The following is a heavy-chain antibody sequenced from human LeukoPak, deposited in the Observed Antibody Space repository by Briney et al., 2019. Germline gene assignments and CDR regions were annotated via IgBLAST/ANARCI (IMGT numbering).Heavy chain of an antibody. CDR2: LYSGGST. D-gene: IGHD2-8*01. Sequence: GGSLRLSCAASGFTVSTNFMSWVRQAPGEGLEWVSVLYSGGSTYYSDSVKGRFTISRHNSQNTLYLQMNSLRAEDTAVYYCARGINTYGEYFDYWGQGTQVTVSS. CDR1: GFTVSTNF. CDR3: ARGINTYGEYFDY. J-gene: IGHJ4*02. V-gene: IGHV3-53*04.